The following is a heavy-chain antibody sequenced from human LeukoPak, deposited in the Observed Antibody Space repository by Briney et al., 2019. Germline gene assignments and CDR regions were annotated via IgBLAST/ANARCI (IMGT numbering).Heavy chain of an antibody. CDR3: ARDLENYYDSSGPVFDY. Sequence: ASVKVSCKASGYTFTGYYMHWVRQAPGQGLEWMGWINPNSGGTNYAQKFQGRVTMTRDTSISTAYMELSSLRSEDTAVYYCARDLENYYDSSGPVFDYWGQGTLVTVSS. CDR2: INPNSGGT. V-gene: IGHV1-2*02. CDR1: GYTFTGYY. D-gene: IGHD3-22*01. J-gene: IGHJ4*02.